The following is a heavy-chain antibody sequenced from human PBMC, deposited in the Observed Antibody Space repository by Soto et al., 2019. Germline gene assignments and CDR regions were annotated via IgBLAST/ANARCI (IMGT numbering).Heavy chain of an antibody. D-gene: IGHD2-21*02. Sequence: PSETLSLTCTVSGGSISSYYWSWIRQPPGKGLEWIGYMYNTGSTVYNPSLKSRVTISVDTSKNQFYLKVNSVTAADKAVYYCARDLWGYCGTDCYPLDVWGQGTTVTVSS. CDR2: MYNTGST. CDR1: GGSISSYY. J-gene: IGHJ6*02. V-gene: IGHV4-59*01. CDR3: ARDLWGYCGTDCYPLDV.